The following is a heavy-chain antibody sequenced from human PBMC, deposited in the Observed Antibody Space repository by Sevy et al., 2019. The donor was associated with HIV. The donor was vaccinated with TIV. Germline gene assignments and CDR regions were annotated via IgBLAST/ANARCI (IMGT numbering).Heavy chain of an antibody. CDR3: ARLRRGIVGAFDI. CDR2: IYYSGST. D-gene: IGHD1-26*01. CDR1: GGSISSGGYY. Sequence: SETLSLTCTVSGGSISSGGYYWSWIRQHPGKGLEWIGYIYYSGSTYYNPSLKSRVTISVATSKNQFSLKLSSVTAADTAVYYCARLRRGIVGAFDIWGQGTMVTVSS. J-gene: IGHJ3*02. V-gene: IGHV4-31*03.